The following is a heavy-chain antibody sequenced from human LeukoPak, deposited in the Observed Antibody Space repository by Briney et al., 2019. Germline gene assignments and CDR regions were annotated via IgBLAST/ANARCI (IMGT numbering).Heavy chain of an antibody. D-gene: IGHD6-13*01. Sequence: ASVKVSCKASGYTFTGYYMHWVRQAPGQGLEWMGWINPNSGGTNYAQKFQGRVTMTRDTSISTAYMELSRLRSDDTAVYYCARDTAAAGRLIRYYYGMDVWGQGTTVTVPS. J-gene: IGHJ6*02. V-gene: IGHV1-2*02. CDR1: GYTFTGYY. CDR3: ARDTAAAGRLIRYYYGMDV. CDR2: INPNSGGT.